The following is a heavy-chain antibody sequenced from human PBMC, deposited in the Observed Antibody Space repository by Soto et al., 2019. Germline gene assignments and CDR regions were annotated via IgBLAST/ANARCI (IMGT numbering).Heavy chain of an antibody. D-gene: IGHD6-13*01. CDR3: AITGVTAAVSLYYYYYFGMDV. CDR2: ISGSGGST. J-gene: IGHJ6*02. CDR1: GFTFSSYA. V-gene: IGHV3-23*01. Sequence: GGSLRLSCAASGFTFSSYAMSWVRQAPGKGLEWVSAISGSGGSTYYADSVKGRCTIARDNSKNTLYLQMNSVRAEDTAVYFCAITGVTAAVSLYYYYYFGMDVWGQGTTVTVSS.